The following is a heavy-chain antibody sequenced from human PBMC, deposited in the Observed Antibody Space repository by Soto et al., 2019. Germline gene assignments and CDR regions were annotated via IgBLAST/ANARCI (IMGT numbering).Heavy chain of an antibody. V-gene: IGHV1-69*01. J-gene: IGHJ5*02. CDR1: GGTFSTYT. D-gene: IGHD3-22*01. CDR3: ARSQDSSGYWNSCFDP. Sequence: QVQLVQSGAEVKKPGSSVKVSCKSSGGTFSTYTLAWVRQAPGQGLEWVGGIIPIFGTANYPQKVKGRVTITADESTSTASRELSSLRSEDTAVYYCARSQDSSGYWNSCFDPWGQGTLVTVSS. CDR2: IIPIFGTA.